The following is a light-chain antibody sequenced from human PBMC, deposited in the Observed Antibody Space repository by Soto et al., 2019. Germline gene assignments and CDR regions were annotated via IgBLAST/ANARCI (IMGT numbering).Light chain of an antibody. Sequence: DIQLTQSPSTLSASVGDRVTINCRASQNVNSWLAWYQQKAGKAPKLLIYTASSLQSGDPSRFSGSGSGTEFTLTISGLQPDDFATYYCQQYNSYPRTFGQGTRVEIK. J-gene: IGKJ1*01. V-gene: IGKV1-5*03. CDR3: QQYNSYPRT. CDR1: QNVNSW. CDR2: TAS.